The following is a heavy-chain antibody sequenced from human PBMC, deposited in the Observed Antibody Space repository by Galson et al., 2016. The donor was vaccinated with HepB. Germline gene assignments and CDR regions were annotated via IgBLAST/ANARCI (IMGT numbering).Heavy chain of an antibody. D-gene: IGHD1-14*01. Sequence: SLRLSCAASGFTFRTYSMNWVRQAPGKGLEWVSVISSSVSYIYYADSVKGRFTFSRDNAKNSLYLQMNSLRVEDTAVYYCARGGRTEETSLVYWGQGTLVTVSS. CDR3: ARGGRTEETSLVY. CDR1: GFTFRTYS. J-gene: IGHJ4*02. V-gene: IGHV3-21*01. CDR2: ISSSVSYI.